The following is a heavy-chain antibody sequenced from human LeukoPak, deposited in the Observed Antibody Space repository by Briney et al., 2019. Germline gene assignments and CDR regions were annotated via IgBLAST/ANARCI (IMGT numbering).Heavy chain of an antibody. Sequence: PGGSLRLSCAASGFTVSSNYMSWVRQAPGKGLEWVSVIYSGGSTYYADSVKGRFTISRDNSKNTLYLQMNSLRAEDTAVYYCARIPSDYGSGSFGAFDIWGQGTMVTVSS. J-gene: IGHJ3*02. D-gene: IGHD3-10*01. V-gene: IGHV3-66*01. CDR1: GFTVSSNY. CDR3: ARIPSDYGSGSFGAFDI. CDR2: IYSGGST.